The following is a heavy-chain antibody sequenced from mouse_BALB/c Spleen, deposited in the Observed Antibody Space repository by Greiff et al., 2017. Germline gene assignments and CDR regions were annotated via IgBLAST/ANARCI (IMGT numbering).Heavy chain of an antibody. CDR3: ARDYYGSSYYFDY. Sequence: QVQLQQSGPQLVRPGASVKISCKASGYSFTSYWMHWVKQRPGQGLEWIGMIDPSDSETRLNQKFKDKATLTVDKSSSTAYMQLSSPTSEDSAVYYCARDYYGSSYYFDYWGQGTTLTVSS. D-gene: IGHD1-1*01. CDR2: IDPSDSET. J-gene: IGHJ2*01. V-gene: IGHV1S126*01. CDR1: GYSFTSYW.